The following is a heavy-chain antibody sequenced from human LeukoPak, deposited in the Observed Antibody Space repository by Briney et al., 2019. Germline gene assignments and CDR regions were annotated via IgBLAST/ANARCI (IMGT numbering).Heavy chain of an antibody. D-gene: IGHD6-19*01. CDR1: GGSIRSSYYY. J-gene: IGHJ4*02. CDR2: IYYSGST. CDR3: ARRVLSGWYPNFDY. V-gene: IGHV4-39*01. Sequence: SETLSLTCTVSGGSIRSSYYYWGWIRQPPGKGLEWIGSIYYSGSTYYNPSLKSRVTISVDTSKNQFSLKLSSVTAADTAVYYCARRVLSGWYPNFDYWGQGTLVTVSS.